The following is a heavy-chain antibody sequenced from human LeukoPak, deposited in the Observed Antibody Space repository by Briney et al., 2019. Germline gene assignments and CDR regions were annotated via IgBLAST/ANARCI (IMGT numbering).Heavy chain of an antibody. CDR2: IIPIFGTA. V-gene: IGHV1-69*05. J-gene: IGHJ6*03. CDR1: GGTFSSYA. CDR3: ATGPFGGYNYYYYYYMDV. Sequence: SVKVSCKASGGTFSSYAISWVRQAPGQGLEWMGGIIPIFGTANYAQKFQGRVTITTDESTSTAYMELSSLRSEDTAVYYCATGPFGGYNYYYYYYMDVWGKGTTATVSS. D-gene: IGHD5-24*01.